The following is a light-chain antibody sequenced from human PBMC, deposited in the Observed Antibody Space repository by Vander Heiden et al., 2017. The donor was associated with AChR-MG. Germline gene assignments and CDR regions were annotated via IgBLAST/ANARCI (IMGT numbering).Light chain of an antibody. V-gene: IGKV1-9*01. CDR1: QDIGTY. J-gene: IGKJ1*01. CDR3: QQHYNFPRT. CDR2: AAS. Sequence: IQLTQSPSALSASVGDRVNVTCRASQDIGTYLGWYQQKPGRAPHLLIYAASALRSGAPATFSGSGSGTDFTLTISSLQPEDFATYFCQQHYNFPRTFGQGTKVEVK.